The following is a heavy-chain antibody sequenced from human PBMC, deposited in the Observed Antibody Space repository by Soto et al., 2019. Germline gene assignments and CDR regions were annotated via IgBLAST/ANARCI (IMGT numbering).Heavy chain of an antibody. V-gene: IGHV1-2*02. CDR2: INPNSGVT. CDR3: ARGHNSSWSADY. J-gene: IGHJ4*02. Sequence: ASVKVSCKPSGYTFTGYYMHWVRQAPGQGLAWMGWINPNSGVTNYAQKFQGRVTMTRDTSISTAQMELSRLRYDDTAVYYCARGHNSSWSADYWGQGTLVTVSS. CDR1: GYTFTGYY. D-gene: IGHD6-19*01.